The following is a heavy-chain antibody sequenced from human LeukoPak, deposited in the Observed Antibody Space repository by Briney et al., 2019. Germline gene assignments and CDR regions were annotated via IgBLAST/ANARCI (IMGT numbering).Heavy chain of an antibody. CDR3: ARARDLERVWDY. D-gene: IGHD1-1*01. CDR1: GYTFTGYY. CDR2: INPNSGGT. V-gene: IGHV1-2*02. J-gene: IGHJ4*02. Sequence: ASVKVSCKASGYTFTGYYMHRVRQAPGQGLEWMGWINPNSGGTNYAQKFQGRVTMTRDTSISTAYMELSRLRSDDTAVYYCARARDLERVWDYWGQGTLVTVSS.